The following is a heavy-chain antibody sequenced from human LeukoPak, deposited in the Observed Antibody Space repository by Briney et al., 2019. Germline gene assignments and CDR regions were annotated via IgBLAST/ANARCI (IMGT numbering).Heavy chain of an antibody. V-gene: IGHV1-18*01. CDR1: GYTFTSYG. J-gene: IGHJ4*02. Sequence: GASVKVSCKASGYTFTSYGISWVRQAPGQGLEWMGWISAYNGNTNYAQKLQGRVTMTTDTSTSTAYMELRSLRSDDTAVYYCARAHYDSSGYYFSRRFDYWGQGTLVTVSS. CDR3: ARAHYDSSGYYFSRRFDY. CDR2: ISAYNGNT. D-gene: IGHD3-22*01.